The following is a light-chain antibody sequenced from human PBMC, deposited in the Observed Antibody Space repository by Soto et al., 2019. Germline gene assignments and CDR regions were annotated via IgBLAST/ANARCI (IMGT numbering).Light chain of an antibody. CDR3: ATWDDSLSAAV. CDR1: SSNIGKGH. V-gene: IGLV1-51*01. CDR2: DND. Sequence: QSVLTQPPSVSAAPGQKVTISCSGSSSNIGKGHVSWYQHLPGTAPKLLIYDNDHRPSGIPDRFSGSKSGTAATLDITGLQTGDEADYYCATWDDSLSAAVFGPGTKVTVL. J-gene: IGLJ1*01.